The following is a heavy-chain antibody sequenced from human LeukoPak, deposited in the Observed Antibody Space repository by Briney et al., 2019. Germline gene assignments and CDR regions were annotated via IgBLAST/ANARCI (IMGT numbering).Heavy chain of an antibody. J-gene: IGHJ4*02. CDR1: GGSISSFY. V-gene: IGHV4-59*01. Sequence: PSETLSLTFTVPGGSISSFYLSWIRQPPGKGLEWIGCISYSGSTNYNPSLKSRVTMSVDTSKNQFSLNLTSVTAADTAVYYCARVLYINGLYGLLDYWGQGALVTVSS. CDR3: ARVLYINGLYGLLDY. CDR2: ISYSGST. D-gene: IGHD6-19*01.